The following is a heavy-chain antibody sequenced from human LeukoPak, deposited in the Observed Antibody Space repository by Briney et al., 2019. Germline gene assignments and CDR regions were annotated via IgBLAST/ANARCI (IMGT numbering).Heavy chain of an antibody. V-gene: IGHV1-69*05. J-gene: IGHJ3*02. CDR3: ALRQPNAFDI. CDR2: IIPIFGTA. Sequence: SVKVSCKPSGGTLSSYAISWVRQAPGQGREWMGRIIPIFGTANYAQKFQGRVTITTDESTSTSYMELSSLRSEDTAVYYCALRQPNAFDIWGEGTMVTVSS. CDR1: GGTLSSYA. D-gene: IGHD6-13*01.